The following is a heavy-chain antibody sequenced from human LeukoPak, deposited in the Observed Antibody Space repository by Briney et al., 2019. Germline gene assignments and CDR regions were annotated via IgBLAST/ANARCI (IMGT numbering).Heavy chain of an antibody. CDR2: LYYSGST. CDR3: ARHDCTTTTCLYFYGMDV. V-gene: IGHV4-39*01. Sequence: PSETLSLTCTVSGDSISSSSHYWGWLRQPPGKGPEWIGSLYYSGSTYYNPSLKSRVTISVDTSKNQFSLKLSSVTATDTAVYYCARHDCTTTTCLYFYGMDVWGQGTLVTVSS. D-gene: IGHD2-2*01. J-gene: IGHJ4*02. CDR1: GDSISSSSHY.